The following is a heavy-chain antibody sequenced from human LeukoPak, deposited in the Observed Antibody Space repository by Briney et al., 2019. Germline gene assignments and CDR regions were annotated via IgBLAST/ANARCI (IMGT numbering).Heavy chain of an antibody. D-gene: IGHD3-22*01. Sequence: SETLSLTCTVSGYSISSGYYWGWIWQPPGKGLEWIGSIYHSGSTYYNPSLKSRVTISVDTSKNQFSLKLSSVTAADTAVYYCASSYYYDSSGYYFDYWGQGTLVTVSS. V-gene: IGHV4-38-2*02. J-gene: IGHJ4*02. CDR3: ASSYYYDSSGYYFDY. CDR2: IYHSGST. CDR1: GYSISSGYY.